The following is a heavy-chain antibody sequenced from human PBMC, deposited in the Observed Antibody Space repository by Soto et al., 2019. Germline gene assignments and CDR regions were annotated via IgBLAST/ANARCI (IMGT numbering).Heavy chain of an antibody. J-gene: IGHJ4*02. CDR3: ALVTITRIRGEPPAH. D-gene: IGHD3-10*01. Sequence: EVQLLESGGGLVQPGGSLRLSCTASGIIFSTFAMSWVRQAPGKGLEWVSGITGSGGSTNYADSVKGRFAISRDNSKDTLYLQMNSLRAEDTAIYYCALVTITRIRGEPPAHWGQGTLVIVSA. CDR1: GIIFSTFA. V-gene: IGHV3-23*01. CDR2: ITGSGGST.